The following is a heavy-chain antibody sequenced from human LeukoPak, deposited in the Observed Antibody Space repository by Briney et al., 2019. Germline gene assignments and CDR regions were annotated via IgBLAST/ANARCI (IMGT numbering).Heavy chain of an antibody. J-gene: IGHJ4*02. D-gene: IGHD1-20*01. V-gene: IGHV3-11*01. CDR3: ARRRYNWNAIDY. CDR1: GFTFSDYY. Sequence: GGSLRLSCAASGFTFSDYYMSWIRQAPGKGLEWVSYISSSGSTIYYADSVKGRFTISRDNAKNSLYLQMNSLRAEDTAVYFCARRRYNWNAIDYWGQGTLVTVSS. CDR2: ISSSGSTI.